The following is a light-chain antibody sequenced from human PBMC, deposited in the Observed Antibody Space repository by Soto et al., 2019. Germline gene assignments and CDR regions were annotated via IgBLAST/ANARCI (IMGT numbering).Light chain of an antibody. CDR1: QSVSSNY. CDR2: RAS. V-gene: IGKV3-20*01. Sequence: EIVLTQSPGTLSLSPGERATLSCRASQSVSSNYVAWYQQKPGQTPKVLIYRASSRATGIPDRFSGSGSGTDFTLTISRLEPEDFAMYYCQHYNSYSEAFGQGTKVELK. J-gene: IGKJ1*01. CDR3: QHYNSYSEA.